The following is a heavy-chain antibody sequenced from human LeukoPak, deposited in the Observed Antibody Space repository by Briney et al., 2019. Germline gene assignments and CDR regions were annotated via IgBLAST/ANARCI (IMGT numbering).Heavy chain of an antibody. D-gene: IGHD6-19*01. Sequence: GGSLRLSCAASGFSFSSYEMNWVRQAPGKGLEWVSYITSSGATKYSADPVKGRFTISRDNAKNSLYLQMTSLRVEDTAFYYCVRESRSDWYVGYFDYWGRGTLVTVSS. CDR1: GFSFSSYE. J-gene: IGHJ4*02. V-gene: IGHV3-48*03. CDR3: VRESRSDWYVGYFDY. CDR2: ITSSGATK.